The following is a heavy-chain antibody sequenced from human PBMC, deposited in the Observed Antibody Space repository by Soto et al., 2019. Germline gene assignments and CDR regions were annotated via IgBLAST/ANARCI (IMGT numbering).Heavy chain of an antibody. V-gene: IGHV4-31*03. CDR3: ARAAGADYGSGSYPRPYYYYYMDV. CDR2: IYYSGST. D-gene: IGHD3-10*01. J-gene: IGHJ6*03. Sequence: SETLSLTCTVSGGSISSGGYYWSWIRQHPGKGLEWIGYIYYSGSTYYNPSLKSRVTISVDTSKNQFSLKLSSVTAADTAVYYCARAAGADYGSGSYPRPYYYYYMDVWGKGTTVTVSS. CDR1: GGSISSGGYY.